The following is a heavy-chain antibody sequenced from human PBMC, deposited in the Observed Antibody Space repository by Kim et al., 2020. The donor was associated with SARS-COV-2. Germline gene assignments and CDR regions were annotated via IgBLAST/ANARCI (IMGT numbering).Heavy chain of an antibody. CDR1: GFTVSSNY. Sequence: GGSLRLSCAASGFTVSSNYMSWVRQAPGKGLEWVSVIYSGGSTYYADSVKGRFTISRDNSKNTLYLQMNSLRAEDTAVYYCARVPVITMVRGAPRYGMDVWGQGTTVTVSS. CDR2: IYSGGST. V-gene: IGHV3-53*01. CDR3: ARVPVITMVRGAPRYGMDV. J-gene: IGHJ6*02. D-gene: IGHD3-10*01.